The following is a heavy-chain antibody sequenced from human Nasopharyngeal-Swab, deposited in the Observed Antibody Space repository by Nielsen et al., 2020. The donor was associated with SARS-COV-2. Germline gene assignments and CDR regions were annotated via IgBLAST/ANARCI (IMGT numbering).Heavy chain of an antibody. CDR2: ISAYNGRT. CDR1: GYTFTSYG. Sequence: SVKVSCQASGYTFTSYGISWVRQAPGQGLEWMGWISAYNGRTYYAQKFQGRVTMTTDTSTSTAYMDLRSLRYDDTAVYYCARHPRGSDYCCQGTLVTFSS. D-gene: IGHD6-25*01. J-gene: IGHJ4*02. CDR3: ARHPRGSDY. V-gene: IGHV1-18*01.